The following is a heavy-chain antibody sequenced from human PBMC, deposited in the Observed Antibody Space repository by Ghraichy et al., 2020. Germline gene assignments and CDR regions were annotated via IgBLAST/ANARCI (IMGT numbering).Heavy chain of an antibody. Sequence: SETLSLTCAVYGGSFSGYYWSWIRQPPGKGLEWIGEINHSGSTNYNPSLKSRVTISVDTSKNQFSLKLSSVTAADTAVYYCARGPQQWLVMSYYYYGMDVWGQGTTVTVSS. D-gene: IGHD6-19*01. CDR1: GGSFSGYY. CDR2: INHSGST. J-gene: IGHJ6*02. CDR3: ARGPQQWLVMSYYYYGMDV. V-gene: IGHV4-34*01.